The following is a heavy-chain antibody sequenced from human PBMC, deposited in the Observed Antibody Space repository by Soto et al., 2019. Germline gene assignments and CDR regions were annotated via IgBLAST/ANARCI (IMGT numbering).Heavy chain of an antibody. Sequence: GGSLRLSCAASEFTVSSNFMSWVRQAPGKGLEWVSVIYSGGSTYNADSVKGRFTISRDNSKNTLYLQMNSLRPEDTAVYYCAKILYSSRWYIDNWGQGTRVTVSS. J-gene: IGHJ4*02. CDR1: EFTVSSNF. CDR3: AKILYSSRWYIDN. D-gene: IGHD6-19*01. CDR2: IYSGGST. V-gene: IGHV3-53*05.